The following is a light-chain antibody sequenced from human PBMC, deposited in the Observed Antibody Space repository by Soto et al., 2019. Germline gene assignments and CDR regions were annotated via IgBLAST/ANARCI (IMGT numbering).Light chain of an antibody. J-gene: IGKJ2*01. CDR2: GAS. CDR1: QSVSSSS. Sequence: EIVLTQSPGTLSLSPGERATLSCRASQSVSSSSLAWYQQKPGQAPRLLIYGASSRAPGIPDRFSGSGSGTAFTLTISRLQPEDFAVFYCQQYGSSPYTFGQGTKLEIK. V-gene: IGKV3-20*01. CDR3: QQYGSSPYT.